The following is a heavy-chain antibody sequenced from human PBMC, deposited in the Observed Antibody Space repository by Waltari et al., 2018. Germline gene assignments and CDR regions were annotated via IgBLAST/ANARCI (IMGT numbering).Heavy chain of an antibody. D-gene: IGHD5-12*01. CDR3: ARGGIVATIWSAFDI. CDR2: IYYSGST. J-gene: IGHJ3*02. V-gene: IGHV4-39*07. CDR1: GGSISSSSYY. Sequence: QLQLQESGPGLVKPSETLSLTCTVSGGSISSSSYYWGWTRQPPGKGLEWIGSIYYSGSTYYNPSLKSRVTISVDTSKNQFSLKLSSVTAADTAVYYCARGGIVATIWSAFDIWGQGTMVTVSS.